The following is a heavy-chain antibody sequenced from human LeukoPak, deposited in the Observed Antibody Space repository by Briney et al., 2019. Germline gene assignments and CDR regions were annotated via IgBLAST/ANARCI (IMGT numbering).Heavy chain of an antibody. V-gene: IGHV4-59*13. D-gene: IGHD3-3*01. CDR3: ATGSRIFGVRFDP. CDR1: GGSITTYY. J-gene: IGHJ5*02. CDR2: IYNNGDT. Sequence: SETLPLTCTVSGGSITTYYWSWIRQSPGKGLEWMGYIYNNGDTKYNPSLKSRLTMSIDTSKMQFSLTLRFVTAADTAVYFCATGSRIFGVRFDPWGQGTLVTVSS.